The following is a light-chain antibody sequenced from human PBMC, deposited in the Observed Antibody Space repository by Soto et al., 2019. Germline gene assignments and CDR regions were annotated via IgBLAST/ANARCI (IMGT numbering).Light chain of an antibody. CDR2: SAS. CDR3: QQYVDSPFT. Sequence: EIVLTQSPGTLSLSPGERATLSCRASPSVSSNYLAWYQQKPGQAPRLLIYSASSRATGIPDRFSGSGSGTDFTLTISRLEPEDFAVYYCQQYVDSPFTFGPGTRLDI. CDR1: PSVSSNY. J-gene: IGKJ3*01. V-gene: IGKV3-20*01.